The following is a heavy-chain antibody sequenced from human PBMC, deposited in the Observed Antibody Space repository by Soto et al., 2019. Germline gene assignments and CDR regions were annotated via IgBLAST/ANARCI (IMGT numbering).Heavy chain of an antibody. CDR3: ARGWPYYDILTGYYDY. J-gene: IGHJ4*02. CDR2: IYYSGST. D-gene: IGHD3-9*01. Sequence: QVQLQESGPGLVKPSETLSLTCTVSGGSISSYYWSWIRQPPGKGLEWIGYIYYSGSTNYNPSLKSRFTISVDTSKNQFSLKLSSVTAADTAVYYCARGWPYYDILTGYYDYWGQGTLVTVSS. CDR1: GGSISSYY. V-gene: IGHV4-59*01.